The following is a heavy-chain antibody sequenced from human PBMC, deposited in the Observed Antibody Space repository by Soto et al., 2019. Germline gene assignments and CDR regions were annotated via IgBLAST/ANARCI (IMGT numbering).Heavy chain of an antibody. D-gene: IGHD5-12*01. Sequence: TSETLSLTCTVSGGSISSYYWSWIRQPAGKGLEWLGRIYTNGSTNYNPSLKSLVTMSVDTSKNQFSLKLSSVTAADTAMYYCASVGYGEGYYYGRDVWGQGTTVTVSS. CDR1: GGSISSYY. CDR2: IYTNGST. V-gene: IGHV4-4*07. CDR3: ASVGYGEGYYYGRDV. J-gene: IGHJ6*02.